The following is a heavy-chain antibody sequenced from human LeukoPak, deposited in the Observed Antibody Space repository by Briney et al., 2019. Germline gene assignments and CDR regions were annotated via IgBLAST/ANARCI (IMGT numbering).Heavy chain of an antibody. V-gene: IGHV1-24*01. CDR1: GYTLTELS. J-gene: IGHJ4*02. Sequence: ASVKVSCKVSGYTLTELSMHWVRQAPGKGLEWMGGFDPEDGETIYAQKFQGRVTMTEDTSTDTAYMELSSLRSEDTAVYYCATAYYYDSSGYYYWDYWGQGTLVTVSS. CDR3: ATAYYYDSSGYYYWDY. CDR2: FDPEDGET. D-gene: IGHD3-22*01.